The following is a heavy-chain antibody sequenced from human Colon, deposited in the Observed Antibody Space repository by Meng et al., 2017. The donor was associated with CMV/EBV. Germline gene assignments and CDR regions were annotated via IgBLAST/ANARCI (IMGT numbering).Heavy chain of an antibody. CDR3: AKVLITTSWLPKPFDA. CDR1: GSTFSLYP. D-gene: IGHD2-2*01. CDR2: ISDDGSAT. J-gene: IGHJ4*02. Sequence: GESLKISCAGSGSTFSLYPMAWVRQAPGKGLEWVAQISDDGSATYYADSVKGRMTISRDNSIKTLYLQMNGLRAEDTAVYSCAKVLITTSWLPKPFDAWGQGTLVTVSS. V-gene: IGHV3-23*01.